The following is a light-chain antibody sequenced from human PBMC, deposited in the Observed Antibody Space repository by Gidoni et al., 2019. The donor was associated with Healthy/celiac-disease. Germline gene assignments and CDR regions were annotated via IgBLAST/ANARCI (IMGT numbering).Light chain of an antibody. Sequence: DIQRTQSPSSLSASVGDRVTITCRTSQSISSYLNWYQQKPVQAPKLLVYAASSLQSGVPSRFSGSGSGTDFTLTISSLQPEDFATYYCQQSYSTLTFGPGTKVDIK. J-gene: IGKJ3*01. CDR2: AAS. CDR3: QQSYSTLT. CDR1: QSISSY. V-gene: IGKV1-39*01.